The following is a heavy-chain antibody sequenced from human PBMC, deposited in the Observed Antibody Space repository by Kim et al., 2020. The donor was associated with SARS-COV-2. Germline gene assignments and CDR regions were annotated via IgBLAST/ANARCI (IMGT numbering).Heavy chain of an antibody. CDR3: ARDGGATGDYGMDV. V-gene: IGHV4-39*07. CDR2: IYYSGST. D-gene: IGHD7-27*01. CDR1: GGSISSSSYY. J-gene: IGHJ6*02. Sequence: SETLSLTCSVSGGSISSSSYYWGWIRQPPEKGLEWIGSIYYSGSTYYNESLKSRLTISVDTSKNQLSLDLSSVTAADTAIYYCARDGGATGDYGMDVWG.